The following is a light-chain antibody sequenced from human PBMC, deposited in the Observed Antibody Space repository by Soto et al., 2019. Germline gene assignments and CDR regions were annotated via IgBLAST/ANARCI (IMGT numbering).Light chain of an antibody. CDR2: NVN. Sequence: QSVLTHPPSASGSPGQAVTISCTCTSRDSGGYDFVSWYQVRPGEAPQLIIYNVNGRPSGVPRRFSGSKSGNTASLTVSGLQAVDEADYCCSSYSDIIICVFGTGTKVTVL. V-gene: IGLV2-8*01. CDR3: SSYSDIIICV. CDR1: SRDSGGYDF. J-gene: IGLJ1*01.